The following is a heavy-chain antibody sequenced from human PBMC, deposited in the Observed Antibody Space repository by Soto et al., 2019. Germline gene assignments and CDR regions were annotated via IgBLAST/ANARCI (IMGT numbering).Heavy chain of an antibody. CDR3: ARAPPFYDIHEFDY. D-gene: IGHD3-9*01. V-gene: IGHV3-30-3*01. CDR2: ISYDGSNK. J-gene: IGHJ4*02. CDR1: GFTFSSYA. Sequence: QVQLVESGGGVVQPGRSLRLSCAASGFTFSSYAMHWVGQAPGKGLGWVAVISYDGSNKYYADSVKGRFTISRDNSKNTLYLQMNSLRAEDTAVYYCARAPPFYDIHEFDYWGQGTLVTVSS.